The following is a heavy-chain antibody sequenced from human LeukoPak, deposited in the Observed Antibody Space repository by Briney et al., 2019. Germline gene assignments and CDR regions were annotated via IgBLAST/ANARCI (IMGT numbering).Heavy chain of an antibody. CDR3: ASSNSGSQYNWFNP. V-gene: IGHV4-38-2*02. Sequence: SETLSLTCTVSGYSIGSGYYWGWIRQPPGKGLEWIGNIYPSGTTYYNPSLKTRVTMSVDTSKNQFSLKLSSVTAADTAVYYCASSNSGSQYNWFNPWGQGTLVTVSS. CDR1: GYSIGSGYY. CDR2: IYPSGTT. D-gene: IGHD6-19*01. J-gene: IGHJ5*02.